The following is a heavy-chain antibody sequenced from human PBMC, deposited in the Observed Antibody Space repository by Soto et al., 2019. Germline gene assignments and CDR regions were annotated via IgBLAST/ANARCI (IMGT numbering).Heavy chain of an antibody. Sequence: QVLLVQSGTEVKKPGASVKVSCKASGYAFTNHGISWVRQAPGQGLEWVGWVSAYNGDTKYAQNLQGRVTMTTDTPTTRAYMEPRSLRSDDTAVYYCARDPSNTSVYYQFFDFWGQGTLVTVSS. V-gene: IGHV1-18*01. CDR2: VSAYNGDT. D-gene: IGHD3-22*01. CDR3: ARDPSNTSVYYQFFDF. CDR1: GYAFTNHG. J-gene: IGHJ4*02.